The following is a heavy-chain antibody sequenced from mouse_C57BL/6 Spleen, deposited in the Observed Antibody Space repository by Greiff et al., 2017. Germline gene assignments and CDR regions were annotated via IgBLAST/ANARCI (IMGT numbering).Heavy chain of an antibody. V-gene: IGHV5-6*01. J-gene: IGHJ3*01. Sequence: EVKLMESGGDLVKPGGSLKLSCAASGFTFSSYGMSWVRQTPDKRLEWVATISSGGSYTYYPDSVKGRFTISRDNAKNTLYLQMSSLKSEDTAMYYCARLGDYLFAYWGQGTLVTVSA. CDR1: GFTFSSYG. CDR3: ARLGDYLFAY. D-gene: IGHD2-4*01. CDR2: ISSGGSYT.